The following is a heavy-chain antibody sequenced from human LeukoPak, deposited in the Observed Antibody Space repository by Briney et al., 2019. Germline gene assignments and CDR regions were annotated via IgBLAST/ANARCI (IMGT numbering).Heavy chain of an antibody. D-gene: IGHD5-24*01. CDR2: ISYDGSNK. CDR3: ARDMKMATITGRNPIDY. V-gene: IGHV3-30-3*01. Sequence: GGSLRLSCAASGFTFSSYAMHWVRQAPGKGLEWVAVISYDGSNKYYADSVKGRFTISRDNSKNTLYLQMNSLRAEDTAVYYCARDMKMATITGRNPIDYWGQGTLVTVSS. J-gene: IGHJ4*02. CDR1: GFTFSSYA.